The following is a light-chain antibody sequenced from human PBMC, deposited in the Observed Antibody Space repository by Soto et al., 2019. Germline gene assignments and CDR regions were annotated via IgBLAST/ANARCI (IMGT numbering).Light chain of an antibody. CDR2: GAY. V-gene: IGKV3D-15*01. Sequence: IEMTQSPAPLSVSPGEGATLSCRASHSVSTNVAWYQQEPGQAPRLLIYGAYTRATGIPPRLSGSVSGTDFALTISSLQSEDFAVYYCQQCNNWPRTFGQGTRVEIK. CDR3: QQCNNWPRT. J-gene: IGKJ1*01. CDR1: HSVSTN.